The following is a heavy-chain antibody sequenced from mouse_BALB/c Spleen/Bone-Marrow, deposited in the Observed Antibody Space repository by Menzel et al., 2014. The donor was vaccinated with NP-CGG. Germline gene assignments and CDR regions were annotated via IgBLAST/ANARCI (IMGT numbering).Heavy chain of an antibody. J-gene: IGHJ2*01. CDR3: ARGGYYGTSHFDY. V-gene: IGHV3-1*02. CDR2: IHYSGYT. CDR1: GYSITSGYN. D-gene: IGHD1-1*01. Sequence: EGQRVESGPDLVKPSQSLSLTCTVTGYSITSGYNWHWIRQFPGNKLEWMGYIHYSGYTNYNPSLTSRISITRDTSKNQFFLQLNSVTTEDTASYYCARGGYYGTSHFDYWGQATTLAVSS.